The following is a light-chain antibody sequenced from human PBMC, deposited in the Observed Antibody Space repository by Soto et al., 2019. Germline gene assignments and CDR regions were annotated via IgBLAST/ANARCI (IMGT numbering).Light chain of an antibody. CDR2: GAS. Sequence: EIVMTQSPATLSVSPGERATLSCRASQSVSSNLAWYQQKPGQAPRLLIYGASTRATGFPARFSGSGSGTEFTLTISSLQSEDFAVYYCRQYKNWPLTFGGGTKVDIK. V-gene: IGKV3-15*01. CDR1: QSVSSN. J-gene: IGKJ4*01. CDR3: RQYKNWPLT.